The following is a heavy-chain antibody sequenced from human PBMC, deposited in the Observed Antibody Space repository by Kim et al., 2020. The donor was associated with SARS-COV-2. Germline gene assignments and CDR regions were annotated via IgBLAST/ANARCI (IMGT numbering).Heavy chain of an antibody. CDR3: ARDLTKEGYYYYYGMDV. J-gene: IGHJ6*02. V-gene: IGHV3-66*01. Sequence: VKGRFTISRDNYKNTLHLQMNRLRAEDTAVYYCARDLTKEGYYYYYGMDVWGQGTTVTVSS. D-gene: IGHD7-27*01.